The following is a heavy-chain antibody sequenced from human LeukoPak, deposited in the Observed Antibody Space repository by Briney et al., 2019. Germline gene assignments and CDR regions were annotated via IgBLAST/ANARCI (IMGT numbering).Heavy chain of an antibody. V-gene: IGHV3-7*01. J-gene: IGHJ4*02. CDR3: ARGGETGSH. CDR1: GFTFSTYW. Sequence: PGGSLRLSCAASGFTFSTYWMSWVRQAPGKGLEWVANIKQDGSETYYVDSVEGRFTISRDNPKNSLYLQMNSLRAEDTAVYYCARGGETGSHWGQGTLVTVSS. D-gene: IGHD1-1*01. CDR2: IKQDGSET.